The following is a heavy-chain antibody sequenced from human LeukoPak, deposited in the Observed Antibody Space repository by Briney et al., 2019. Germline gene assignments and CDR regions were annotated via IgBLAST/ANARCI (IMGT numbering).Heavy chain of an antibody. Sequence: ASVKVSCKASGGTFSSYAISWVRQAPGQGLEWMGWINPNSGGTNYAQKFQGWVTMTRDTSISTAYMELSRLRSDDTAVYYCAREKVDKYYYYGMDVWGQGTTVTVSS. CDR3: AREKVDKYYYYGMDV. J-gene: IGHJ6*02. CDR2: INPNSGGT. D-gene: IGHD1-26*01. CDR1: GGTFSSYA. V-gene: IGHV1-2*04.